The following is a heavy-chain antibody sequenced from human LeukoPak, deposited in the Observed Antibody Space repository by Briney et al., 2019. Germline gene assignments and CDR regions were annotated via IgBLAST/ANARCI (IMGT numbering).Heavy chain of an antibody. CDR3: AKDGGSGATRPIDF. J-gene: IGHJ4*02. V-gene: IGHV3-11*05. D-gene: IGHD1-26*01. Sequence: GGSLRLSCAASGFTFSDYYMSWIRQAPGKGLEWVSFISSSSSYTNYADSVKGRFTISRDNSKNSLYLQLNSLRTEDTAFYYCAKDGGSGATRPIDFWSQGTLVTVSS. CDR1: GFTFSDYY. CDR2: ISSSSSYT.